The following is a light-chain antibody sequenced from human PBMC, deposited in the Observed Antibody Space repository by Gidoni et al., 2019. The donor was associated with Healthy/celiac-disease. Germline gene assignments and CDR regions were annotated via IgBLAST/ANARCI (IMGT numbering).Light chain of an antibody. CDR1: QSVSSY. J-gene: IGKJ4*01. Sequence: EIVFTKSLATLSLSPEERATLSCRDSQSVSSYLAWYQQKTGQAPRRLIYDASNRATGIPARFSGSGSGTDFTLTISSLEPEDFAVYYCQQRSNWLFTFGGGTKVEIK. CDR3: QQRSNWLFT. V-gene: IGKV3-11*01. CDR2: DAS.